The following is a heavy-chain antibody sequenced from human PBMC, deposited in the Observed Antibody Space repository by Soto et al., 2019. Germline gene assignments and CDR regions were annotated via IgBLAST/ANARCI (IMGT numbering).Heavy chain of an antibody. CDR3: ETAMYYTNCFDP. D-gene: IGHD2-8*01. J-gene: IGHJ5*02. V-gene: IGHV1-24*01. CDR1: GYTLTELS. Sequence: QVQLVQSGAEVKKPGASVKVSCKVSGYTLTELSMHLVRQAPGKGLEWMGGFDPEDDETLYAQKFQGRVTMTEDTSTDTDYMELSSLRSEDTAVYYCETAMYYTNCFDPWGQGTLVTVSA. CDR2: FDPEDDET.